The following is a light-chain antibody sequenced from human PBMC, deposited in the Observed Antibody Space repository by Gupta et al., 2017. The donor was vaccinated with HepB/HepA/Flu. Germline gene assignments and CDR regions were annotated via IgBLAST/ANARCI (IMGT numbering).Light chain of an antibody. J-gene: IGLJ1*01. CDR1: SSDAGGYNY. V-gene: IGLV2-14*03. Sequence: SALTQPASVSGSPGQSITISCTGTSSDAGGYNYVSWYQQHPGKAPKLMIYDVSNRPAGDSNRFSGSKSGNTAALTISGFQAEDEADYYCSAYTSSLYGFGTGTKVTV. CDR2: DVS. CDR3: SAYTSSLYG.